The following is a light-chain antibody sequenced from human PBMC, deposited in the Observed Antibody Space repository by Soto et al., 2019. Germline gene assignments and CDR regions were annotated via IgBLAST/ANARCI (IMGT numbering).Light chain of an antibody. V-gene: IGLV2-8*01. CDR1: SSDIGGYNY. CDR2: EVS. Sequence: QSALTQPASVSGSPGQSITLSCTGTSSDIGGYNYVSWYQQHPGKAPKLMIYEVSKRPSGVPDRFSGSKSGNTASLTVSGLQAEDEADYYCSSYAGSNTPYVFGTGTKLTVL. CDR3: SSYAGSNTPYV. J-gene: IGLJ1*01.